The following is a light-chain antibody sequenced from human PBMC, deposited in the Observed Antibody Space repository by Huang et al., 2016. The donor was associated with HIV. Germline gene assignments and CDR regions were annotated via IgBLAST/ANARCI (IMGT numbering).Light chain of an antibody. V-gene: IGKV3-15*01. Sequence: ETVMTQSPATLSVSPGERATLSCRASESILRNLAWYQQRPGQPPRLLIYGASVRLPGIPDRFRGSGSGTEFSLTISSLQSEDFAVYYCQQYNKWPPYTYGQGTKLEIK. CDR2: GAS. CDR1: ESILRN. J-gene: IGKJ2*01. CDR3: QQYNKWPPYT.